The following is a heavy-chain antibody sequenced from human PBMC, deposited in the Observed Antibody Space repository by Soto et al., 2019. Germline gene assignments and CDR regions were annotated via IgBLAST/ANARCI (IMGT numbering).Heavy chain of an antibody. CDR2: ISYDGSNK. D-gene: IGHD6-19*01. V-gene: IGHV3-30*18. Sequence: QVQLVESGGGVVKPGRSLRLSCAASGFTFSSYGMHWVGQAPGKGLEWVAVISYDGSNKYYADSVKGRFTISRDNSKNTLYLQMNSLRAEDTAVYYCANQPGYSSGWYRFQHWGQGTLVTVSS. J-gene: IGHJ1*01. CDR3: ANQPGYSSGWYRFQH. CDR1: GFTFSSYG.